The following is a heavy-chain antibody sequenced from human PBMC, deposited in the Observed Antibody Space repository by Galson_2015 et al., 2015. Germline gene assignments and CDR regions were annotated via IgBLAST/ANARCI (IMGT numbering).Heavy chain of an antibody. Sequence: SLRLSCAASGFTFRSHWMHWVRQAPGKGRVWVARIRDDGSTTHYAGSVKGRFTISRDNAKNTLYLLMTSLTVEDTAVYYCARIFTDGSQIDYWGQGSLVIVSS. D-gene: IGHD1-26*01. V-gene: IGHV3-74*01. CDR1: GFTFRSHW. J-gene: IGHJ4*02. CDR2: IRDDGSTT. CDR3: ARIFTDGSQIDY.